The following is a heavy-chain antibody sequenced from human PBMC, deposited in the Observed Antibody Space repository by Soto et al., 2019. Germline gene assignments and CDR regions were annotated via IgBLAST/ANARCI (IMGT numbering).Heavy chain of an antibody. D-gene: IGHD3-10*01. Sequence: VQLVESGGGLVQPGRSLRLSCAASGFTFDDYAMHWVRQAPGKGLEWVSGISWNSGSIGYADSVKGRFTISRDNAKNSLYLQMNSLRAEDTALYYCASSSGFGEFAWGQGTLVTVSS. V-gene: IGHV3-9*01. CDR1: GFTFDDYA. J-gene: IGHJ5*02. CDR2: ISWNSGSI. CDR3: ASSSGFGEFA.